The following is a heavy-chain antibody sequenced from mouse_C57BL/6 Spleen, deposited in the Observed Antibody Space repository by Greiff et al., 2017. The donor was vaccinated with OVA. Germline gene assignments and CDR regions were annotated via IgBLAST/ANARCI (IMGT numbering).Heavy chain of an antibody. V-gene: IGHV2-6-1*01. Sequence: VQLVESGPGLVAPSQSLSITCTVSGFSLTSYGVHWVRQPPGKGLEWLVVIWSDGSTTYNSALKSRLSISKDNSKSQVFLKMNSLQTDDTAMYYCARQSPYYYGSPYAMDYWGQGTSGTVSS. CDR1: GFSLTSYG. CDR3: ARQSPYYYGSPYAMDY. CDR2: IWSDGST. D-gene: IGHD1-1*01. J-gene: IGHJ4*01.